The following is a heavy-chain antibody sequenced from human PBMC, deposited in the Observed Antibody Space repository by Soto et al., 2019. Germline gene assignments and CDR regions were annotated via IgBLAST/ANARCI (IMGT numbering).Heavy chain of an antibody. CDR1: GGTFTDYA. Sequence: GASVKVSCKASGGTFTDYAFSWVRQAPGQGLEWMGGIIPIFRSSNFAQKFQGRLTIFADASAGTAYMELSSLRSDDTAIYYCAKDVGFQQHLFVFDIWGQGTLVTVSS. D-gene: IGHD3-10*02. CDR2: IIPIFRSS. V-gene: IGHV1-69*13. J-gene: IGHJ4*02. CDR3: AKDVGFQQHLFVFDI.